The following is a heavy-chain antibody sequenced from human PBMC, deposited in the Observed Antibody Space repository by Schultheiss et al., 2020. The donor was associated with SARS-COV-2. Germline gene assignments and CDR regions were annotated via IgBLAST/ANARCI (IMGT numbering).Heavy chain of an antibody. CDR1: GFTFSSYG. D-gene: IGHD3-16*01. V-gene: IGHV3-21*01. CDR3: ARIMITFGGPSFDY. CDR2: ISSSGAYI. Sequence: GGSLRLSCAASGFTFSSYGMHWVRQAPGKGLEWVSSISSSGAYIYYTDSLRGRFTISRDNAKNSLYLQMNSLRDEDTAVYYCARIMITFGGPSFDYWGQGTLVTVSS. J-gene: IGHJ4*02.